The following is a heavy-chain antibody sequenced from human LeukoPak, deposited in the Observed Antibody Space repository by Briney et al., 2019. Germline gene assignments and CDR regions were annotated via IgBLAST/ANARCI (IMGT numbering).Heavy chain of an antibody. CDR2: IYHSGST. D-gene: IGHD6-19*01. CDR1: GVSISSSKW. V-gene: IGHV4-4*02. CDR3: ASIAVAGGYFDY. Sequence: SETLSLTCAVSGVSISSSKWWSWVRQPPGKGLEWIGEIYHSGSTNYNPSLKGRVTISVDKSKNQFSLKLSSVTAADTAVYYCASIAVAGGYFDYWGQGTLVTVSS. J-gene: IGHJ4*02.